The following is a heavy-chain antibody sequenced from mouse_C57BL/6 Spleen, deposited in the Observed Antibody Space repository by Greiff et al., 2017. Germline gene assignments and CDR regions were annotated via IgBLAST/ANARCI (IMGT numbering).Heavy chain of an antibody. J-gene: IGHJ3*01. CDR3: ARRDDGYYPWCAY. Sequence: VQLKQSGPELVKPGASVKIPCKASGYTFTDYNMDWVKQSHGKSLEWIGDINPNNGGTIYNQKFKGKATLTVDKSSSTAYMELRSLTSEDTAVYYCARRDDGYYPWCAYWGQGTLVTGSA. V-gene: IGHV1-18*01. CDR1: GYTFTDYN. CDR2: INPNNGGT. D-gene: IGHD2-3*01.